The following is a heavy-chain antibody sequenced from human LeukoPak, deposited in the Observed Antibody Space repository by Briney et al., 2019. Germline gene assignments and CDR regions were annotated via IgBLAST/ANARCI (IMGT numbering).Heavy chain of an antibody. J-gene: IGHJ4*02. D-gene: IGHD3-22*01. Sequence: GSLRLSCAASGFTFSSYAMSWVRQAPGKGLEWVSAIGGSGVSTYYAHSVKGRFTISRDNSKNTLYLQMNSLRAEDTAVYYCAKDREGRYYDSSGYWFDYWGQGTLVTVSS. CDR1: GFTFSSYA. CDR2: IGGSGVST. V-gene: IGHV3-23*01. CDR3: AKDREGRYYDSSGYWFDY.